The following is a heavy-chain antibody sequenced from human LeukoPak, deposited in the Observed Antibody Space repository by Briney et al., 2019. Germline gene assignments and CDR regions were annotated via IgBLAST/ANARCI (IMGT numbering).Heavy chain of an antibody. V-gene: IGHV3-53*01. CDR2: IYSGGST. CDR1: GFTVSSNY. Sequence: GGSLRLSCAASGFTVSSNYMSWVRQAPGKGLEWVSVIYSGGSTYYADSVKGRFTISRDNSKNTLYLQMNSLRAEDTAVYYCARALSRGGDWGDLDYWGQGTLVTVSS. J-gene: IGHJ4*02. D-gene: IGHD2-21*02. CDR3: ARALSRGGDWGDLDY.